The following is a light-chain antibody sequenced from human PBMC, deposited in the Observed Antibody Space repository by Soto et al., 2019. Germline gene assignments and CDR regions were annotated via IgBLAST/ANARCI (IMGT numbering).Light chain of an antibody. CDR3: QQYGSSGT. CDR1: QSVSNNY. Sequence: PGERATLSCRASQSVSNNYLAWYQQKPGQAPRLLIYGASNRATGIPDRCSGSGSGTDFTITISRLEPEDVALYYCQQYGSSGTFGQGTQVDIK. J-gene: IGKJ1*01. V-gene: IGKV3-20*01. CDR2: GAS.